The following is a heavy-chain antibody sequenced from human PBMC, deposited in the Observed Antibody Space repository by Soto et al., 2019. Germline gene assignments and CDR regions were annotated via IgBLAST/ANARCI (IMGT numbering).Heavy chain of an antibody. CDR3: AGGGGVGVAGSAAFDM. D-gene: IGHD3-3*01. CDR1: GYPVTAYY. V-gene: IGHV1-2*02. CDR2: INPATGAA. Sequence: QLHLVQSGAVVKKPGASVTVSCSASGYPVTAYYMHWVRQAPGRGLEWMGGINPATGAAKYTQTFQGRGTIARDTSQRTVFLEMSGLTSEDTAVFYWAGGGGVGVAGSAAFDMWGQGTLVTVSS. J-gene: IGHJ3*02.